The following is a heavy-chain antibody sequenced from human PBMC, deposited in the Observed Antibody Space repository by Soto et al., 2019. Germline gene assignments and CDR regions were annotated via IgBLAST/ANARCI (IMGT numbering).Heavy chain of an antibody. D-gene: IGHD3-10*01. CDR1: GFTFSSFA. Sequence: QVQLVESGGGVVQPGRSLRLSCAASGFTFSSFAFHWVRQAPGKGLEWVAVISYDGSNKYYADSVKGRFTISRDNSKNTLYLQMNSLRAEDTTVYYCARDIEGYYGSGSYPSGIDYWGQGTRVTVSS. CDR2: ISYDGSNK. CDR3: ARDIEGYYGSGSYPSGIDY. J-gene: IGHJ4*02. V-gene: IGHV3-30-3*01.